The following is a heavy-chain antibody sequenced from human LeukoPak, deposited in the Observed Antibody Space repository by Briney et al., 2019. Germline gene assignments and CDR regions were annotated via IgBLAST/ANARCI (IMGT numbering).Heavy chain of an antibody. CDR1: GYTFTGYH. V-gene: IGHV1-2*02. CDR3: ARVQGYCTDGRCLF. D-gene: IGHD2-8*01. J-gene: IGHJ4*02. CDR2: INPNNGDT. Sequence: ASVKVSCKASGYTFTGYHIRWVRQAPGQGLEWMGWINPNNGDTKYAQKFNGRVTMTRDTSISTAYMEMSRLRSDDTAVYYCARVQGYCTDGRCLFWGQGTLVTVSS.